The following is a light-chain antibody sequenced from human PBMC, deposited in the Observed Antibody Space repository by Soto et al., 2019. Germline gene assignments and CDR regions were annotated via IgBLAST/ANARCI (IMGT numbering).Light chain of an antibody. Sequence: QSVLTLPPSVSGAPGQRVSISCTGTNSNIGAGYDVHWYQQLPGTAPKLLIFGNNNRPSGVPDRFSGSKSGTSASLAITGLQAEDEADYYCQSYDSSLSGSVFGGGTKVTVL. V-gene: IGLV1-40*01. CDR1: NSNIGAGYD. J-gene: IGLJ2*01. CDR2: GNN. CDR3: QSYDSSLSGSV.